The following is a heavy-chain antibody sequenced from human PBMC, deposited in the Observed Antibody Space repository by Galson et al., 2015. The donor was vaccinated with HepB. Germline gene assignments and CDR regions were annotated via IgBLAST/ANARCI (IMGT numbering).Heavy chain of an antibody. D-gene: IGHD6-19*01. CDR1: GFTFSSYA. J-gene: IGHJ4*02. V-gene: IGHV3-23*01. CDR3: AKSPSHSIAVAGLPVGYFDY. Sequence: SLRLSCAASGFTFSSYAMSWVRQAPGKGLEWVSAISGSGGSTYYADSVKGRFTISRDNSKNTLYLQMNSLRAEDTAVYYCAKSPSHSIAVAGLPVGYFDYWGQGTLVTVSS. CDR2: ISGSGGST.